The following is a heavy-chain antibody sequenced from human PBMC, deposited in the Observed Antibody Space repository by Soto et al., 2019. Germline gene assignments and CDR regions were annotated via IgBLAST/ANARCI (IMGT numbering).Heavy chain of an antibody. CDR1: GFTFSSYA. J-gene: IGHJ4*02. D-gene: IGHD6-6*01. CDR3: AKVAARRVY. V-gene: IGHV3-30-3*01. Sequence: QVQLVESGGGVVQPGRSLRLSCAASGFTFSSYAMHWVRQAPGKGLEWVAVISYDGSNKYYADSVKGRFTISRDNSKNTLYLQMNSLRAEDTAVYYCAKVAARRVYWGQGNLVTVSS. CDR2: ISYDGSNK.